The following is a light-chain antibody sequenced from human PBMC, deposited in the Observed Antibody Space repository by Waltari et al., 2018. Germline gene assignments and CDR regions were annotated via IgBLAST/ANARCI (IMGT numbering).Light chain of an antibody. CDR1: SSNIGSNP. J-gene: IGLJ1*01. CDR2: SNN. V-gene: IGLV1-44*01. Sequence: QSVLTQPPSASGAPGQRVTISCSGSSSNIGSNPVNWYQQLPGTAPNLLIYSNNQRPSGVPDRFSASKSGTSESLAISGLQSEDEADYYCATWDNRLNGYVFGTGTKVSVL. CDR3: ATWDNRLNGYV.